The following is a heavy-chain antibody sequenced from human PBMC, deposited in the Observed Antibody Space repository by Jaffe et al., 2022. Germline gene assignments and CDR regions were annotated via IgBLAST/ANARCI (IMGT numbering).Heavy chain of an antibody. Sequence: EVQLVESGGGLVKPGGSLRLSCAASGFTFSSYSMNWVRQAPGKGLEWVSSISSSSSYIYYADSVKGRFTISRDNAKNSLYLQMNSLRAEDTAVYYCARDPTLWYDFWSGYYTSKVAGYYFDYWGQGTLVTVSS. CDR3: ARDPTLWYDFWSGYYTSKVAGYYFDY. J-gene: IGHJ4*02. CDR1: GFTFSSYS. D-gene: IGHD3-3*01. CDR2: ISSSSSYI. V-gene: IGHV3-21*01.